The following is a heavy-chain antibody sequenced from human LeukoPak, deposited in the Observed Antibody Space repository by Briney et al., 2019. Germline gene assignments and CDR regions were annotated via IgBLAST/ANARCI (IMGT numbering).Heavy chain of an antibody. V-gene: IGHV4-38-2*02. D-gene: IGHD2/OR15-2a*01. J-gene: IGHJ5*02. Sequence: PSETLSLTCTVSGYSISSGYYWGWIRQPPGKGLEWIGSIYHSGSTYYNPSLKSRVTISVDTSKNQFSLKLSSVTAADTAVYYCAGPNMGASWGQGTLVTVAS. CDR1: GYSISSGYY. CDR2: IYHSGST. CDR3: AGPNMGAS.